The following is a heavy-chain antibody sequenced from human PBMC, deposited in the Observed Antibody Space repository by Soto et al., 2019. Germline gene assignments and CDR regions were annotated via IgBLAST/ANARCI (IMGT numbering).Heavy chain of an antibody. J-gene: IGHJ4*02. CDR1: GYTFNSYW. CDR2: IYPADSDT. V-gene: IGHV5-51*01. CDR3: ARQGSSSGPIDY. D-gene: IGHD6-6*01. Sequence: GESLKISCKGSGYTFNSYWIGWVRQMPGKGLEWMGIIYPADSDTRYSPSFQGQVTISADKSINTAYLQWSSLKASDTAMYYCARQGSSSGPIDYWGRGTLVTVSS.